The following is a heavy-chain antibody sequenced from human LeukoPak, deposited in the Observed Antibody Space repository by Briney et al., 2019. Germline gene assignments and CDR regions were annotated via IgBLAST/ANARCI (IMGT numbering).Heavy chain of an antibody. V-gene: IGHV3-49*03. Sequence: PGRSLRLSCTASGFTFGDYAMSWFRQAPGKGLGWVGFIRSKAYGGTTEYAASVKGRFTISRDDSKSIAYLQMNSLKTEDTAVYYCTRTHTVTTTLAFDWFDPWGQGTLVTVSS. CDR3: TRTHTVTTTLAFDWFDP. J-gene: IGHJ5*02. CDR1: GFTFGDYA. D-gene: IGHD4-17*01. CDR2: IRSKAYGGTT.